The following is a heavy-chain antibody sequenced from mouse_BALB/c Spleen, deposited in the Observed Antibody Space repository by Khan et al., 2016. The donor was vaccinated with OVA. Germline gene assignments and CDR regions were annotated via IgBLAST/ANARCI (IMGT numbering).Heavy chain of an antibody. Sequence: VQLKESGTVLARPGASVKMSCKASGYTFTSYWMHWVKQRPGQGLEWIGDIYPGNTDTNYNQKFKGKAKLTAVTSTSTAYMELSSLTNEDSAVYYCTRRSWEVAWFAYWGQGTMVTVSA. CDR2: IYPGNTDT. CDR1: GYTFTSYW. CDR3: TRRSWEVAWFAY. J-gene: IGHJ3*01. V-gene: IGHV1-5*01. D-gene: IGHD4-1*01.